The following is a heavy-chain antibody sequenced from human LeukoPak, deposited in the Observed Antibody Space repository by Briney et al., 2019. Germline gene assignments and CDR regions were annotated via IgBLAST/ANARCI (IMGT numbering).Heavy chain of an antibody. CDR3: VKSRSWFYFDY. Sequence: PGGSLRLSCSASGFTFSSYGTHWVRQAPGKGLEYVSAISSNGGSTYYADSVKGRFTIYRDNSKNTLYLQMSSLRAEDTAVYYCVKSRSWFYFDYWGQGTLVTVSS. J-gene: IGHJ4*02. CDR2: ISSNGGST. CDR1: GFTFSSYG. D-gene: IGHD3-22*01. V-gene: IGHV3-64D*06.